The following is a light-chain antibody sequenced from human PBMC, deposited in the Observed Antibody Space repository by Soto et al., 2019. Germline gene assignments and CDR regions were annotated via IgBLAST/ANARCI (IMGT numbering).Light chain of an antibody. J-gene: IGLJ3*02. CDR1: SSNIGSNF. V-gene: IGLV1-44*01. Sequence: QSVLTQAPSASGTPGQRVTISCSGSSSNIGSNFVYWYQQFPGTAPKVLIYSNNQRPSGVPDRFSGSKSGTSASLAISGLQSEDEADYYCAVWDDSLNGLGVFGGGTKLTVL. CDR2: SNN. CDR3: AVWDDSLNGLGV.